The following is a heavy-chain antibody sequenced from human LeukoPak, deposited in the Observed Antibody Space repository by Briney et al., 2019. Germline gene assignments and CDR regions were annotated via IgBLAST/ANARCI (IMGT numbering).Heavy chain of an antibody. V-gene: IGHV3-11*01. CDR2: ISSSGSTI. Sequence: GGSLRLSCAASGFTFSDYYMSWIRQAPGKGLEWVSYISSSGSTIYYAGSVKGRFTISRDNAKNSLYLQMNSLRAEDTAVYYCARDQWNYYDSSGYYVDYWGQGTLVTVSS. CDR1: GFTFSDYY. D-gene: IGHD3-22*01. CDR3: ARDQWNYYDSSGYYVDY. J-gene: IGHJ4*02.